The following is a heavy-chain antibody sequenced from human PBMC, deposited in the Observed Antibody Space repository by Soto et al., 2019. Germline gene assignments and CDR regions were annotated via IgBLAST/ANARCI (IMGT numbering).Heavy chain of an antibody. CDR3: ARDQEYYDYIWGSYRSGAFDI. D-gene: IGHD3-16*02. J-gene: IGHJ3*02. CDR1: GGSISSGGYY. CDR2: IYYSGST. V-gene: IGHV4-31*03. Sequence: QVQLQESGPGLVKPSQTLSLTCTVSGGSISSGGYYWSWIRQHPGKGLGWIGYIYYSGSTYYNPSLKSRVTISVDTSKNQFSLKLSSVTAADTAVYYCARDQEYYDYIWGSYRSGAFDIWGQGTMVTVSS.